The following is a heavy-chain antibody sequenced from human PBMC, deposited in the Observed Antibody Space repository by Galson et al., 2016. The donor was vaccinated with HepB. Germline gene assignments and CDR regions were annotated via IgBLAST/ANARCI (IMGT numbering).Heavy chain of an antibody. CDR3: ARRNGFDSSYFGMDA. CDR2: IYYTGST. CDR1: GGSIRNSGFY. Sequence: LSLTCTVSGGSIRNSGFYWGWIRQSPGKGLEWIGNIYYTGSTYYNPSLKTRVTISVDTSKNQVALTLTAVTAADTAVYFCARRNGFDSSYFGMDAWGKGKMVTVSS. D-gene: IGHD5-24*01. V-gene: IGHV4-39*01. J-gene: IGHJ6*03.